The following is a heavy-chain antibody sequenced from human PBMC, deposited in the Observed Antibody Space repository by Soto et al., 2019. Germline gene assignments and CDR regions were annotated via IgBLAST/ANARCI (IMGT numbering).Heavy chain of an antibody. CDR1: GFTFSSYA. CDR2: IGASGSST. V-gene: IGHV3-23*01. CDR3: GRGSLGELFPDFYYRTDV. Sequence: GGSLRLSGAASGFTFSSYAMKWGRQAPGKGLEVVSGIGASGSSTYGADSVKGRFTISRDNSKNTLFLQMSRLRAEDTAVYYCGRGSLGELFPDFYYRTDVWGQGPTVNVSS. D-gene: IGHD3-10*01. J-gene: IGHJ6*02.